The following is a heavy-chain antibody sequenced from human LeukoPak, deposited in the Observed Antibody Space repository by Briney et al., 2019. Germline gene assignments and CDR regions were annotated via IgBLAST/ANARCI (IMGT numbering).Heavy chain of an antibody. J-gene: IGHJ3*02. CDR2: IYYSGST. V-gene: IGHV4-59*01. D-gene: IGHD5-18*01. Sequence: SETLSLTCTVSGGSISSYYWSWIRQPPGKGLEWIGYIYYSGSTNYNPSLKSRVTISVDTSKNQLSLKLSSVTAADTAVYYCAGGYSYGKSDAFDIWGQGTMVTVSS. CDR1: GGSISSYY. CDR3: AGGYSYGKSDAFDI.